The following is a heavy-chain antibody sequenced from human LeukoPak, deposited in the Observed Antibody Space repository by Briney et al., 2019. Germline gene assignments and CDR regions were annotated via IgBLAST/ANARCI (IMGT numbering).Heavy chain of an antibody. V-gene: IGHV3-73*01. D-gene: IGHD3-22*01. Sequence: GGSLRLSCAASGCTFSGSAMHWVRQASGKGLEWVGRIRSKANSYATAYAASVKGRFTISRDDSKNTAYLQMNSLKTEDTAVYYCTSQYYYDSSGYYYVYAFDIWGQGTMVTVPS. CDR1: GCTFSGSA. CDR2: IRSKANSYAT. CDR3: TSQYYYDSSGYYYVYAFDI. J-gene: IGHJ3*02.